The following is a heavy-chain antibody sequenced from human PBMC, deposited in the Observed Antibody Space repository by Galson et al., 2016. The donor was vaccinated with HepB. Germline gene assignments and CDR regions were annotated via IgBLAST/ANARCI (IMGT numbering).Heavy chain of an antibody. CDR2: ITVYNGNT. CDR3: ARRPGDYWMGDFDY. J-gene: IGHJ4*02. V-gene: IGHV1-18*01. CDR1: GYTFINYG. D-gene: IGHD4-17*01. Sequence: SVKVSCKASGYTFINYGITWVRQAPGQGLEWKGRITVYNGNTNYAQKFQDRVIMTTDTSTTTAYMELRSLRSDDTAVYYCARRPGDYWMGDFDYWGQGTLVTVSS.